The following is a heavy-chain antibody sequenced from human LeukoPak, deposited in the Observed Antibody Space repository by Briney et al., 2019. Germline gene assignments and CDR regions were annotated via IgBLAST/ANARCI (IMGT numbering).Heavy chain of an antibody. CDR2: ISGSGGST. J-gene: IGHJ4*02. D-gene: IGHD6-19*01. CDR1: GFTFSSYA. Sequence: GGSLRLSCAASGFTFSSYAMSWVRQAPGKGLEWVSAISGSGGSTYYADSVKGRFTISRDNSKNTLYLQMNSLRAEDTAVYYCVPGGHWLVPYFDYWGQGTLVTVSS. V-gene: IGHV3-23*01. CDR3: VPGGHWLVPYFDY.